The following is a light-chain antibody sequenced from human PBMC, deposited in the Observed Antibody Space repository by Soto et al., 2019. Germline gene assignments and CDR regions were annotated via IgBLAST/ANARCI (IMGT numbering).Light chain of an antibody. J-gene: IGKJ4*01. Sequence: DIVMTQSPDSLAVSLGERATINCKSSQSVLYSSNNNNYLAWHQQKPGQPPKLLIYWASTRESGVPDRFSVSVSGTDFTLTISTLQAEDVAVYYGQQYYSIPPSFGGGTKVEIK. CDR2: WAS. CDR1: QSVLYSSNNNNY. CDR3: QQYYSIPPS. V-gene: IGKV4-1*01.